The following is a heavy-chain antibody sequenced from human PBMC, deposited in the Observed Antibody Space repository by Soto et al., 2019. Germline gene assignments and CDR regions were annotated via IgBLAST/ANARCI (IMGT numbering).Heavy chain of an antibody. V-gene: IGHV3-74*01. CDR1: GFTFSSYW. J-gene: IGHJ3*02. CDR2: INSDGSST. D-gene: IGHD3-9*01. Sequence: GESLKISCAASGFTFSSYWMHWVRQAPGKGLVWVSRINSDGSSTSYADSVKGRFTISRDNAKNTLYLQMNSLRAEDTAVYYCARVVNYDILTGYYDAFDIWGQGTMVTVSS. CDR3: ARVVNYDILTGYYDAFDI.